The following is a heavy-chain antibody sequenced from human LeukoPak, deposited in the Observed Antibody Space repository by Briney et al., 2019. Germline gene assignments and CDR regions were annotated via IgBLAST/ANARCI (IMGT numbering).Heavy chain of an antibody. J-gene: IGHJ6*03. CDR3: ARDPGGSSIAARYYYYYMDV. Sequence: GGSLRLSCAASGFTFSSYGMHWVRQAPGKGLEWVAVIWYDGSNKYYADSVKGRFTISRDNSKNTLYLQMNSLRAEDTAVYYCARDPGGSSIAARYYYYYMDVWGKGTTVTVSS. CDR2: IWYDGSNK. D-gene: IGHD6-6*01. V-gene: IGHV3-33*01. CDR1: GFTFSSYG.